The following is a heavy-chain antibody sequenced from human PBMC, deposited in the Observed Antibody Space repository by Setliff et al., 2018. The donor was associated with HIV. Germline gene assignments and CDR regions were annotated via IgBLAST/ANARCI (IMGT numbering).Heavy chain of an antibody. CDR2: IYHSGST. V-gene: IGHV4-39*07. Sequence: PSETLSLTCTVSGGSVSSGSYHWGWIRQPPGKGLEWIGSIYHSGSTNYNPSLKSRVTISVDRSKNQFSLKLNTVTAADTSVYYCARDARYSPSSDAFDIWGQGTMVTVSS. CDR1: GGSVSSGSYH. D-gene: IGHD1-1*01. J-gene: IGHJ3*02. CDR3: ARDARYSPSSDAFDI.